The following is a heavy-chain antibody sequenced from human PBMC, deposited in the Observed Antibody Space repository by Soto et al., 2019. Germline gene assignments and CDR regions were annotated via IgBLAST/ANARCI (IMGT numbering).Heavy chain of an antibody. D-gene: IGHD2-21*02. CDR2: INPRNGDT. CDR1: GYTFTGNY. Sequence: QVQLVQSGAEVKKPGASVKVSCKVSGYTFTGNYMHWMRQAPGQGPEWMGWINPRNGDTDYAQKFLGRVTITRDTSISSAYMDLRRLTSDDTAIYFCVRGGGVDVVTPTRIVFDYWGQGTLLTVSS. CDR3: VRGGGVDVVTPTRIVFDY. V-gene: IGHV1-2*02. J-gene: IGHJ4*02.